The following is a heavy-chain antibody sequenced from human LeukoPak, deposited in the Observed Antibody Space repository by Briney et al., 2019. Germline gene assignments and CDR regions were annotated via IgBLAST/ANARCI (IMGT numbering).Heavy chain of an antibody. V-gene: IGHV4-31*03. CDR1: GGSISSGGYY. J-gene: IGHJ4*02. CDR2: YYYSGST. Sequence: TLSLTCTVSGGSISSGGYYWSWIRQHPGKGLEWIGYYYYSGSTYYNPSLKSRLTISVDTSKNQFSLKLSSVTAADTAVYYCARDDCSGGSCYFDYWGQGTLVTVSS. CDR3: ARDDCSGGSCYFDY. D-gene: IGHD2-15*01.